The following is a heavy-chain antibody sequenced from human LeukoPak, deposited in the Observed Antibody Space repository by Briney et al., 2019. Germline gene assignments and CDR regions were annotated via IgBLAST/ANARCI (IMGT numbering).Heavy chain of an antibody. D-gene: IGHD3-9*01. J-gene: IGHJ3*02. V-gene: IGHV4-4*07. CDR3: ARRNLYYDILTGYAFDI. Sequence: SETLSLTCTVSGGSIGNFYWNWIRQPAGKGLEWIGRIFTTGSTNYNPSLKSRVTISVDTSKNQFSLKLSSVTAADTAVYYCARRNLYYDILTGYAFDIWGQGTMVTVSS. CDR1: GGSIGNFY. CDR2: IFTTGST.